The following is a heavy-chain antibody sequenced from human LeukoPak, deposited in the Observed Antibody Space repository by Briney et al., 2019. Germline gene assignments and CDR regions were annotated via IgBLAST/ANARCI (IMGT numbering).Heavy chain of an antibody. V-gene: IGHV4-39*01. CDR1: GGAFSTTGYY. J-gene: IGHJ4*02. Sequence: SEPLSLTCTVSGGAFSTTGYYWGWIRQPPAKGLEWIANIYYRGTTYYNPSLKSRVTISVDTSKNQFSLKLSSVTATDTAVYYCARLGDVFNTAGGFEYWGQGTLVTVSS. CDR2: IYYRGTT. CDR3: ARLGDVFNTAGGFEY. D-gene: IGHD5-24*01.